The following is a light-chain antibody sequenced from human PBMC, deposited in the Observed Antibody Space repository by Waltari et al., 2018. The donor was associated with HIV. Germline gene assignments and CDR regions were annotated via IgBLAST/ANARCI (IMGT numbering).Light chain of an antibody. CDR2: DVT. Sequence: QSALTQPRSVSGSPGQSVSISCTGTTSNVATYDYVSWYQLTPGKAPQLMIYDVTKRPSGVPDRFSGSKAGNTASLTISGLQAEDEADYYCCSYAGSQTFVFGGGTTLTVL. J-gene: IGLJ2*01. CDR3: CSYAGSQTFV. V-gene: IGLV2-11*01. CDR1: TSNVATYDY.